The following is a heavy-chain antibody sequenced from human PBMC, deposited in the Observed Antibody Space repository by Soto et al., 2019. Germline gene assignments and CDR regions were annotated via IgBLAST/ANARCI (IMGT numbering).Heavy chain of an antibody. CDR2: ISYDGSNK. CDR3: ARDRKSVVVAAHDAFDI. Sequence: PGGSLRLSCAASGFTFSSYAMHWVRQAPGKGLEWVAVISYDGSNKYYADSVKGRFTISRDNSKNTLYLQMNSLRAEDTAVYYYARDRKSVVVAAHDAFDIWGQGTMVTVSS. V-gene: IGHV3-30-3*01. CDR1: GFTFSSYA. J-gene: IGHJ3*02. D-gene: IGHD2-15*01.